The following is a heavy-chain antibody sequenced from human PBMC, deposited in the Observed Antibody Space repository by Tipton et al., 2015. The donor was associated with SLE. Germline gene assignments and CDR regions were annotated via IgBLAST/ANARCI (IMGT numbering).Heavy chain of an antibody. D-gene: IGHD2-8*01. Sequence: LRLSCTVSGGSISSGGYYWSWIRQHPGKGLEWIGYIYYSGSTYYNPSLKSRVTISVDTSKNQFSLKLNSVTAADTAVYYCAKEKYGVFDIWGQGTMVIVSS. CDR3: AKEKYGVFDI. CDR2: IYYSGST. J-gene: IGHJ3*02. CDR1: GGSISSGGYY. V-gene: IGHV4-31*02.